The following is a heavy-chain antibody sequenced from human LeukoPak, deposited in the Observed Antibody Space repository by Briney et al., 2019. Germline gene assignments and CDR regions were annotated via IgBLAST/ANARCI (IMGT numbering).Heavy chain of an antibody. J-gene: IGHJ4*02. Sequence: SETLSLTSTVSGGSISSYYWSWIRQPPGKGLEWIGYIYYSGSTNYNPSLKSRVTISVDTSKNQFSLKLSSVTAADTAVYYCARAEGLVTPHFDYWGQGTLVTVSS. CDR2: IYYSGST. D-gene: IGHD3/OR15-3a*01. CDR3: ARAEGLVTPHFDY. CDR1: GGSISSYY. V-gene: IGHV4-59*01.